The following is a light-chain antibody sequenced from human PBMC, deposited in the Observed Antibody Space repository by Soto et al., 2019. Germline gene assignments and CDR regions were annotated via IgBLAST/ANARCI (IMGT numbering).Light chain of an antibody. CDR3: LLSYSGTYWV. CDR2: DTT. J-gene: IGLJ3*02. CDR1: TGAVTSGHY. V-gene: IGLV7-46*01. Sequence: QAVVTQEPSLTVSPGGTVTLTCGSSTGAVTSGHYPYWFQQKPGQAPRTLISDTTNKHSWTPARFSGSLLGSKAALTLAGAQTDDEADYYCLLSYSGTYWVFGGGTKLTVL.